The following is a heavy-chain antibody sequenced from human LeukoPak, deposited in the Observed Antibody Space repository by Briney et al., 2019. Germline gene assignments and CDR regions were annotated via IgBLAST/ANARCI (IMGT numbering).Heavy chain of an antibody. D-gene: IGHD4-17*01. CDR2: IYYSGST. CDR3: ARTPHDYGDYVGSRGFDY. V-gene: IGHV4-31*03. CDR1: GGSISSGGYY. J-gene: IGHJ4*02. Sequence: PSETLSLTCTVSGGSISSGGYYWSWIRQHPGKGLEWIGYIYYSGSTYYNPSLKSRVIISVDTSKNQFSLKLSSVTAADTAVYYCARTPHDYGDYVGSRGFDYWGQGTLVTVSS.